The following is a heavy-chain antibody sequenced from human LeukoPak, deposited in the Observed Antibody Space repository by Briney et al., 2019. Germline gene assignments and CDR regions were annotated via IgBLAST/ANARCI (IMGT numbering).Heavy chain of an antibody. CDR3: ARESIPAAMDYYYYYMDV. Sequence: ASETLSLTCTVSGGSISSYYWSWIRQPAGKGLEWIGRIYTSGSTNYNPSLKSRVTMSVDTSKNQFSLKLSSVTAADTAVYYCARESIPAAMDYYYYYMDVWGKGTTVTISS. D-gene: IGHD2-2*01. V-gene: IGHV4-4*07. CDR1: GGSISSYY. CDR2: IYTSGST. J-gene: IGHJ6*03.